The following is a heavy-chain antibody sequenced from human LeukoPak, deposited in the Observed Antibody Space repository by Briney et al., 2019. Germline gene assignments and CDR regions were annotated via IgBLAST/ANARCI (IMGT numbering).Heavy chain of an antibody. D-gene: IGHD3-22*01. J-gene: IGHJ4*02. CDR2: ISDSDGRT. V-gene: IGHV3-23*01. Sequence: GGSLRLSCAVSGITLSNYGMSWVRQAPGKGLEWVAGISDSDGRTNYADSVKGRFTISRDNPKNTLYLQMNSLRAEDTAVYFCAKRGVVIRVILVGFHKEAYYFDSWGQGALVTVSS. CDR3: AKRGVVIRVILVGFHKEAYYFDS. CDR1: GITLSNYG.